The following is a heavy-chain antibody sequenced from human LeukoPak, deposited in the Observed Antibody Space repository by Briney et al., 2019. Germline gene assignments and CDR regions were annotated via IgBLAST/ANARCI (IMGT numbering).Heavy chain of an antibody. CDR1: GGSISSYY. J-gene: IGHJ5*02. V-gene: IGHV4-4*07. Sequence: TSETLSLTCTVSGGSISSYYWGWIRQPAGKGLEWIGRIYTSGSTNYNPSLKSRVTMSVDTSKNQFSLKLSSVTAADTAVYYCARELLVRGVIITDWFDPWGQGTLVTVSS. CDR3: ARELLVRGVIITDWFDP. CDR2: IYTSGST. D-gene: IGHD3-10*01.